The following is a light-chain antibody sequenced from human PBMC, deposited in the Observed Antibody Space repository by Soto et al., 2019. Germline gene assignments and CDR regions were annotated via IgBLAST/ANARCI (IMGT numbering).Light chain of an antibody. CDR3: QQLSRYPLT. CDR1: QALSNY. CDR2: SAS. V-gene: IGKV1-9*01. Sequence: IQLTQSPSFLSAYVGDTVTITCRASQALSNYLAWYQQKPGKAPDLLIYSASTLQSGVPSRFSGSGSETEFSLTIRAVRPEDFTTYYCQQLSRYPLTFGGGTKVDIK. J-gene: IGKJ4*01.